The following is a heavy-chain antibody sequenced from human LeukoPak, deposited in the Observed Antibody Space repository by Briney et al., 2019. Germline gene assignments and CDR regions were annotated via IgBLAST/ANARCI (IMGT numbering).Heavy chain of an antibody. CDR1: GFTFSSYS. D-gene: IGHD2-8*02. CDR2: ISSSSSYI. Sequence: GGSLRLSCAASGFTFSSYSMNWVRQAPGKGLEWVSSISSSSSYIYYADSVKGRFTISRDNAKNSLYLQMNSLRAEDTAVYYCARALKLVYGWSQEGDGMDVWGQGTTVTVSS. CDR3: ARALKLVYGWSQEGDGMDV. J-gene: IGHJ6*02. V-gene: IGHV3-21*01.